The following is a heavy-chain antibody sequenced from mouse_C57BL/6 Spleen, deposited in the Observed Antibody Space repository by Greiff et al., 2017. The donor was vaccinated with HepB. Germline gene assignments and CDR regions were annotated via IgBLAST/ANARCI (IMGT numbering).Heavy chain of an antibody. CDR1: GISITTGNYR. Sequence: EVKLQESGPGLVKPSQTVFLTCTVTGISITTGNYRWSWIRQFPGNKLEWIGYIYYSGTITYNQSLTSRTTITRDTPKNQFLLEMNSLTAEDTATYYCAPDGQDYGSFDYWGQGTTLTVSS. J-gene: IGHJ2*01. CDR3: APDGQDYGSFDY. CDR2: IYYSGTI. V-gene: IGHV3-5*01. D-gene: IGHD1-1*01.